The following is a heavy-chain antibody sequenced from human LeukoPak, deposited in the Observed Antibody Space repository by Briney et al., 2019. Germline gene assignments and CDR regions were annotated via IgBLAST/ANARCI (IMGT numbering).Heavy chain of an antibody. CDR3: ARKGRDYSYYYGMDV. CDR2: ISAYNGNT. D-gene: IGHD5-24*01. Sequence: GASVKVSCKASGYTFTSYGISWVRQAPGQGLEWMGWISAYNGNTNYAQKLQGRVTMTTDTSTSTADMELRSLRSDDTAVYYCARKGRDYSYYYGMDVWAKGPPVPLPS. V-gene: IGHV1-18*01. J-gene: IGHJ6*04. CDR1: GYTFTSYG.